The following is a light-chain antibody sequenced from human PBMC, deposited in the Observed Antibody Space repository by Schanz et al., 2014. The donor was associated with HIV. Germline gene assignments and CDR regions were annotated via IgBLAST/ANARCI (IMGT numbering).Light chain of an antibody. CDR3: SSYTSSSTVL. CDR1: SSDVGRYNL. CDR2: EGN. V-gene: IGLV2-14*02. J-gene: IGLJ2*01. Sequence: QSALTQPASVSGSPGQSITISCAGTSSDVGRYNLVSWNQHHPGKAPRLMIYEGNKRPSGVSNRFSGSKSGNTASLTISGLQAEDEAEYYCSSYTSSSTVLFGGGTKLTVL.